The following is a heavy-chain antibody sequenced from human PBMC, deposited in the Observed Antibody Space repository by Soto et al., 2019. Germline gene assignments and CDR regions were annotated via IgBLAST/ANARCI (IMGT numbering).Heavy chain of an antibody. V-gene: IGHV4-31*03. CDR2: IYYSGST. J-gene: IGHJ6*02. CDR1: GGSISSGGYY. D-gene: IGHD2-2*01. CDR3: ARAGTADDLYYGMDV. Sequence: QVQLQESGPGLVKPSQTLSLTCTVSGGSISSGGYYWSWIRQHPGKGLEWIGYIYYSGSTYYNPSLKSRVTISVDASKNQFSLKLSSVTAADTAVYYCARAGTADDLYYGMDVWGQGTTVTVSS.